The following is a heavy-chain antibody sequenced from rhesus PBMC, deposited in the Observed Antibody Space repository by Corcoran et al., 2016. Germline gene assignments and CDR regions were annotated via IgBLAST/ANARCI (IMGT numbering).Heavy chain of an antibody. Sequence: QVQLVQSGAEVKKPGSSVKVSCKASGYTFTDYYMHWVRQAPRQGLEWMGWINPYNGNTEYEQKFQGRVTMTRDTSTSTAYMELRSLRSEDTAVYYCARDRLEQRGFYYGLDSWGQGVVVTVSS. CDR1: GYTFTDYY. D-gene: IGHD1-20*01. V-gene: IGHV1S2*01. CDR3: ARDRLEQRGFYYGLDS. CDR2: INPYNGNT. J-gene: IGHJ6*01.